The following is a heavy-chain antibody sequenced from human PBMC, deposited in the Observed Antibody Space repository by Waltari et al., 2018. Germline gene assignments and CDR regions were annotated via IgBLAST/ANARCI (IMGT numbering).Heavy chain of an antibody. V-gene: IGHV3-21*01. Sequence: EVQLVESGGGLVKPGGSLRLSCVTSGFTFSGHTMNWVRQAPGKGLEWVSSVGSSGSATFYADSVKGRFTVSRDNAKNSLSLQMNSLRADDTAVYYCTRDQPFSSFDCWGQGTLVTVSS. D-gene: IGHD2-2*01. CDR1: GFTFSGHT. J-gene: IGHJ4*02. CDR3: TRDQPFSSFDC. CDR2: VGSSGSAT.